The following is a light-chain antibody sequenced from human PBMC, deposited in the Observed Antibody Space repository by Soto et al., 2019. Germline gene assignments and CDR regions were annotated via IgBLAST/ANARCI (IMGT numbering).Light chain of an antibody. Sequence: IQMTQSPSSLSASVGDRVTVTCRASQSINIYLNWYQQKPGKAPTILIYGASSLQSGVPSRFSGGGSRTDFTLTISSLQPEDFATYYCQQSYRSPYTFGQGTKLEIK. CDR2: GAS. CDR3: QQSYRSPYT. CDR1: QSINIY. V-gene: IGKV1-39*01. J-gene: IGKJ2*01.